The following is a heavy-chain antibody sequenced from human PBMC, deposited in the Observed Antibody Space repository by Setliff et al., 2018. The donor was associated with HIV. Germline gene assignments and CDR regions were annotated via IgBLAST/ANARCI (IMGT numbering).Heavy chain of an antibody. D-gene: IGHD1-26*01. V-gene: IGHV3-23*01. J-gene: IGHJ4*02. CDR2: ISGSGGGT. Sequence: PGGSLRLSCAASGFSFSAYGMSWVRQAPGKGLEWVASISGSGGGTYHADSVRGRFTISRDNSKNTLYLQMNSLRAEDTAVYYCAREVETNWGQGTLVTVSS. CDR3: AREVETN. CDR1: GFSFSAYG.